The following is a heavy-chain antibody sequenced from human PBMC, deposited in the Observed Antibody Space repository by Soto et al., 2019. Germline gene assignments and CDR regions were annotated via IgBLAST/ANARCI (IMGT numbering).Heavy chain of an antibody. D-gene: IGHD3-10*01. CDR1: GFTFDDYA. V-gene: IGHV3-9*01. J-gene: IGHJ6*02. CDR2: ISWNSGSI. Sequence: EVQLVESGGGLVQPGRSLRLSCAASGFTFDDYAMHWVRQAPGKGLEWVSGISWNSGSIGYADSVKGRFTISRDNAKNSLYLQMNSLRAEDTALYYCAKDRGSHDYYYYYGMDVRGQGTTVTVSS. CDR3: AKDRGSHDYYYYYGMDV.